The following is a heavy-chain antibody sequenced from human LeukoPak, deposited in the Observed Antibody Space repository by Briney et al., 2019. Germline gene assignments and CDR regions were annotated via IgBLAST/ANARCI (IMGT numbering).Heavy chain of an antibody. Sequence: SQTLSLTCTVSGGSISSYYWSWIRQPPGKGLEWIGYIYYSGSTNYSPSLKSRVTISVDTSKNQFSLKLSSVTAADTAVYYCASIEYSSSSHNYWGQGTLVTVSS. V-gene: IGHV4-59*08. CDR3: ASIEYSSSSHNY. CDR1: GGSISSYY. D-gene: IGHD6-6*01. CDR2: IYYSGST. J-gene: IGHJ4*02.